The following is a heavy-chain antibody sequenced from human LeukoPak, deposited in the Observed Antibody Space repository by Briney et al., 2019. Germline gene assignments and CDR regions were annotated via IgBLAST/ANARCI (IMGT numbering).Heavy chain of an antibody. CDR2: ISGSGGST. D-gene: IGHD3-9*01. Sequence: GGSLRLSCAASGSTFSSYAMSWVRQAPGKGLEWVSAISGSGGSTYYADSVKGRFTISRDNSKNTLYLQMNSLRAEDTAVYYCASAYDILTGYFPGFDYWGQGTAVTVSS. J-gene: IGHJ4*02. CDR3: ASAYDILTGYFPGFDY. CDR1: GSTFSSYA. V-gene: IGHV3-23*01.